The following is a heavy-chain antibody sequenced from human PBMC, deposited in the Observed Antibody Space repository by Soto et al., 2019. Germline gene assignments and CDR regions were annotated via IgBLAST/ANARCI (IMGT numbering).Heavy chain of an antibody. V-gene: IGHV4-34*01. CDR2: INHSGST. D-gene: IGHD6-19*01. J-gene: IGHJ4*02. CDR3: ARDSVAGTGY. Sequence: SETLSLTCAVYGGSFSGYYLSWIRQPPGKGLEWIGEINHSGSTNYNPSLKSRVTISVDTSKNQFSLKLSSVTAADTAVYYCARDSVAGTGYWGQGTLVTVSS. CDR1: GGSFSGYY.